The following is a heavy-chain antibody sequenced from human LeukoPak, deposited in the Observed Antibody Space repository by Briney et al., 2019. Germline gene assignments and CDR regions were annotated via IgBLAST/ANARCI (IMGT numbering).Heavy chain of an antibody. CDR1: GVSISSYY. J-gene: IGHJ6*02. Sequence: SETLSLTCNVSGVSISSYYWSWIRQPPGKGLECIGYIYYSGSTNYNPSLKSRVTMSVDASKNQFSLKLSSVTAADTAVYYCARGLTAYYYYDMDVWGQGTTVTVSS. CDR2: IYYSGST. CDR3: ARGLTAYYYYDMDV. D-gene: IGHD3-9*01. V-gene: IGHV4-59*01.